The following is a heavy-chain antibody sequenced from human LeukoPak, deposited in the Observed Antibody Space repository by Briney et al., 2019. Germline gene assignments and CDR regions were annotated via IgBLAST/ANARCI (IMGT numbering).Heavy chain of an antibody. D-gene: IGHD3-10*01. Sequence: PGGSLRLSCATSGFTFNNNAMTWVRQAPGKGLEWVSAINGGGDATEYADSVKGRFTISRDNSKNTLYLQMNSLRAEDTAVYYCARDQRGPGSLDYWGQGTLVTVSS. CDR2: INGGGDAT. V-gene: IGHV3-23*01. CDR3: ARDQRGPGSLDY. CDR1: GFTFNNNA. J-gene: IGHJ4*02.